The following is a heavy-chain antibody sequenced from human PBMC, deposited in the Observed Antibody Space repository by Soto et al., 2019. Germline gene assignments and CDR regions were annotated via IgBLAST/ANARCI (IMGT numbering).Heavy chain of an antibody. D-gene: IGHD2-15*01. J-gene: IGHJ1*01. V-gene: IGHV4-61*01. Sequence: AETLSLTCTGSGDSVSSGTCYRSWTWQAPEKGLEWIGYIYFTGATNHNPSLQSRVTMSRDTSKNQFSLRLNSVTAADTAVYYFARRRRSRRWLASRGQGAPVTVS. CDR1: GDSVSSGTCY. CDR2: IYFTGAT. CDR3: ARRRRSRRWLAS.